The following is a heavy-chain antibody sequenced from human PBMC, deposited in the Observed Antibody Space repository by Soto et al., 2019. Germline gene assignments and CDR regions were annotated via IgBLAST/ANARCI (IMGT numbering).Heavy chain of an antibody. V-gene: IGHV4-39*07. CDR1: GGSISSGSYY. Sequence: SETLSLTCTVSGGSISSGSYYWGWIRQPPGKGLEWIGSIYYSGSTYYNPSFKSRVTISVDTSKNQFSLKLSSVTAADTAVYYCARAGGLGAVAVDYWGQGTLVTVSS. CDR3: ARAGGLGAVAVDY. CDR2: IYYSGST. D-gene: IGHD6-19*01. J-gene: IGHJ4*02.